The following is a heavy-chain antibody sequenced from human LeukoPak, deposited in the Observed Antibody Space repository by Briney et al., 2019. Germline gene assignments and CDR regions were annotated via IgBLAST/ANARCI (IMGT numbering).Heavy chain of an antibody. Sequence: GRSLRLSCAASGFTFSGYDMHWVRQAPGKGLEWVAVISFVGSNTYYAESEKGRFTISRDNSKNTLYLQMNSLRAEDTAVYYCAREGSLYYFDCWGQGTLVTVSS. J-gene: IGHJ4*02. D-gene: IGHD6-13*01. CDR3: AREGSLYYFDC. V-gene: IGHV3-30-3*01. CDR2: ISFVGSNT. CDR1: GFTFSGYD.